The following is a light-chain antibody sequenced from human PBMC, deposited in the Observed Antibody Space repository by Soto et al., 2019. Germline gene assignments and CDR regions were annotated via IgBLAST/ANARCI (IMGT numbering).Light chain of an antibody. CDR2: GAS. Sequence: EIVLTPSPGTLSLSPGERATLSCRASQSVSSSYLAWYQQKPGQAPRLLIYGASSRATGIPDRFSGSGSGTDFTLTISTLEPEDCAVYYCQQYGSSPLTFGGGTKVEIK. CDR1: QSVSSSY. J-gene: IGKJ4*01. V-gene: IGKV3-20*01. CDR3: QQYGSSPLT.